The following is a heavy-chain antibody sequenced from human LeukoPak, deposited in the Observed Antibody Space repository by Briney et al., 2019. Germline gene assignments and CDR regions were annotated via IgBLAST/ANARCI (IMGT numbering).Heavy chain of an antibody. CDR2: ISYDGSNK. Sequence: GGSLRLSCAASGFTFSSYGMHWVRQAPHKGLEWVAVISYDGSNKYYADPVKGRFTISRDNSKNTLYLQMNSLRAEDTAVYYCAKEDRTTAVFDYWGQGTLVTVSS. D-gene: IGHD4-23*01. CDR1: GFTFSSYG. CDR3: AKEDRTTAVFDY. J-gene: IGHJ4*02. V-gene: IGHV3-30*18.